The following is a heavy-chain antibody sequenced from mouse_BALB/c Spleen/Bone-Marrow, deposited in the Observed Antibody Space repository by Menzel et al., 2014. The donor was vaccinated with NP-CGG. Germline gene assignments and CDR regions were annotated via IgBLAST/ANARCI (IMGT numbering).Heavy chain of an antibody. CDR2: ISGGGSYT. CDR3: ARHAYYDQTEVSFVY. CDR1: GFTFSNYG. D-gene: IGHD2-4*01. V-gene: IGHV5-9-2*01. Sequence: DVKLVESGGGLVKSGGSLKLSCAASGFTFSNYGMSWVRQTPEKRLEWVATISGGGSYTFYSDSVKGRFTISRDNAKNNLYLQLSSLRSEDTALYYCARHAYYDQTEVSFVYWGQGTLVTVPA. J-gene: IGHJ3*01.